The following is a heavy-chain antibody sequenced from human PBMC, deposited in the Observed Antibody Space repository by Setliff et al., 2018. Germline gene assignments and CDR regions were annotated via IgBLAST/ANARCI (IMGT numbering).Heavy chain of an antibody. D-gene: IGHD3-22*01. CDR2: IYHSGST. CDR1: GYSISSGYY. V-gene: IGHV4-38-2*01. J-gene: IGHJ4*02. CDR3: ARGKDYYDSSGYGRGDFDY. Sequence: SETLSLTCAVSGYSISSGYYWGWIRQPPGKGLEWIGSIYHSGSTYYNPSLKSRVTISVDTSKNQFSLKLSSVTAADTAVYYCARGKDYYDSSGYGRGDFDYWGQGTLVTVS.